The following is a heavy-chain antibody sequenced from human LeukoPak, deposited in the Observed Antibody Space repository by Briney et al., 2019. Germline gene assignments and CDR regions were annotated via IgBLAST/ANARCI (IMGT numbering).Heavy chain of an antibody. CDR1: GGSISSGSYY. V-gene: IGHV4-61*02. D-gene: IGHD4-11*01. CDR3: ARIDYSNQMGYYYYMDV. J-gene: IGHJ6*03. Sequence: NPSETLSLTCTVSGGSISSGSYYWSWIRQPAGKGLEWIGRIYTSGSTNYNPSLKSRVTISVDTSKNQFSLKLSSVTAADTAVYYCARIDYSNQMGYYYYMDVWGKGTTVTVSS. CDR2: IYTSGST.